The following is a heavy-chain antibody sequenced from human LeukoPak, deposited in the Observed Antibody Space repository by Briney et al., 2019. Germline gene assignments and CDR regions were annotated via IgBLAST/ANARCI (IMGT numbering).Heavy chain of an antibody. CDR2: ISGSGGST. Sequence: PGGSLRLSCAASGCTFSSYARSWVRQAPGKGLEWVSAISGSGGSTYYADSVKGRFTISRDNSKNTLYLQMNSLRAEDTAVYYCAQSLPPGRITMVRGIDYWGQGTLVTVSS. CDR1: GCTFSSYA. V-gene: IGHV3-23*01. CDR3: AQSLPPGRITMVRGIDY. J-gene: IGHJ4*02. D-gene: IGHD3-10*01.